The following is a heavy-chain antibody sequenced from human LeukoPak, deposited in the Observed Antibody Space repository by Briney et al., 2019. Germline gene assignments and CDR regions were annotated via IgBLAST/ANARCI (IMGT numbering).Heavy chain of an antibody. Sequence: GGSLRLSCAASGFTFSSYSMNWVRQAPGKGLEWVSYISSSSSTIYYADSVKGRFTISRDNAKNSLYLQMNSLRAEDTAVYHCARDRHCSGGSCKSNWFDPWGQGTLVTVSS. CDR3: ARDRHCSGGSCKSNWFDP. J-gene: IGHJ5*02. D-gene: IGHD2-15*01. V-gene: IGHV3-48*01. CDR1: GFTFSSYS. CDR2: ISSSSSTI.